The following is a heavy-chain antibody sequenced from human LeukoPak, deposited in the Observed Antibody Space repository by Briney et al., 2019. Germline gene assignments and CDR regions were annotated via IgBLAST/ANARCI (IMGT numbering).Heavy chain of an antibody. Sequence: PGRSLSLSCAASGFTFSSYAMHWVRQAPSKGLEWVAIISYDGSNKYYADSVKGRFTISRDNSKNTLYLQMNSLRAEDTAVYYCARGATALEADAFDIWGQGTMVTVSS. V-gene: IGHV3-30-3*01. J-gene: IGHJ3*02. D-gene: IGHD5-24*01. CDR1: GFTFSSYA. CDR3: ARGATALEADAFDI. CDR2: ISYDGSNK.